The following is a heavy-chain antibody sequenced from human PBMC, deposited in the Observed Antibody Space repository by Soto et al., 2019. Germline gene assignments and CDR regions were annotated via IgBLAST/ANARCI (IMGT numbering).Heavy chain of an antibody. CDR1: GLTISSFA. CDR3: ARDKTDDYVSDY. D-gene: IGHD4-17*01. V-gene: IGHV3-64*04. Sequence: GGSLRVSCSAAGLTISSFALHWVRQAPGKGLECVSAIDSTGGTTNYADSVKGRFTISRDNSKNSLYLQMNSLRAEDTAIYYCARDKTDDYVSDYWGQGTQVTVSS. J-gene: IGHJ4*02. CDR2: IDSTGGTT.